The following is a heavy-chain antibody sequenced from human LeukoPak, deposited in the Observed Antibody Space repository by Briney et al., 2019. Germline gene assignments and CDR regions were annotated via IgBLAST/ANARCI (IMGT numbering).Heavy chain of an antibody. D-gene: IGHD3-22*01. V-gene: IGHV4-4*02. CDR2: IFHTGST. CDR1: GDSISRNNW. Sequence: SETLSLTCAVSGDSISRNNWWSGVRRPPGEGREWIGEIFHTGSTNYNRSLKSRVTMSVDKSKNQSSLKLTSVTAADPAVYHCAKTRDIQYDTSGYPFDYWGQGTLVAVSS. CDR3: AKTRDIQYDTSGYPFDY. J-gene: IGHJ4*02.